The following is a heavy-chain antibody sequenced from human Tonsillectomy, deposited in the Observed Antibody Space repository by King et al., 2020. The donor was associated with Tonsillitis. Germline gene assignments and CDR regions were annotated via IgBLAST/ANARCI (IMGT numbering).Heavy chain of an antibody. Sequence: VQLVESGGGLVQPGGSLRLSCAASGFTFSSYGMSWVRQAPGKGLEWVANIKQDGDEKYYVDSVKGRFTISRDNAKNSLYLQMNSLRAADTAIYYCVRQAATGTYYFDYWGQGTLVTVSS. CDR3: VRQAATGTYYFDY. J-gene: IGHJ4*02. D-gene: IGHD6-13*01. CDR2: IKQDGDEK. CDR1: GFTFSSYG. V-gene: IGHV3-7*03.